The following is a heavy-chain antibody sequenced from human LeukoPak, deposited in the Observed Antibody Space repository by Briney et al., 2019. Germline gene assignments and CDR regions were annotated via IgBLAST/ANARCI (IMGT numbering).Heavy chain of an antibody. CDR2: ISGSGGST. CDR3: APMVVTATEIYN. Sequence: GGSLRLSCAASGFTFSSYAMSWVRQAPGKGLEWVSAISGSGGSTYYADFVKGRFTISRGNSKNTLYLQMNSLRAEDTAVYYCAPMVVTATEIYNWGQGTLVTVSS. J-gene: IGHJ4*02. D-gene: IGHD2-21*02. V-gene: IGHV3-23*01. CDR1: GFTFSSYA.